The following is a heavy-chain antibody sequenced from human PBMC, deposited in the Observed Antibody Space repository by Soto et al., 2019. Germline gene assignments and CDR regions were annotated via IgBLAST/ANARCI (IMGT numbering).Heavy chain of an antibody. CDR1: GGTFSSYA. J-gene: IGHJ6*02. D-gene: IGHD5-18*01. Sequence: QVPLVQSGAEVKKPGSSVKVSCKASGGTFSSYAISWVRQAPGQGLEWMGGIIPIFGTANYAQKFQGRVTITADESTSTAYMELSSLRSEDTAVYYCARSGYSYGAFYYYYGMDDWGQGTTVTVSS. CDR2: IIPIFGTA. CDR3: ARSGYSYGAFYYYYGMDD. V-gene: IGHV1-69*01.